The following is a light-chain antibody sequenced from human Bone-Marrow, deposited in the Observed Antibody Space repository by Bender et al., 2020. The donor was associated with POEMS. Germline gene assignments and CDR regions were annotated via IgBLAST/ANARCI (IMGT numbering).Light chain of an antibody. CDR1: SSDVGNDDL. CDR2: EST. V-gene: IGLV2-23*01. Sequence: QSALTQPASVSGSPGQSITISCTGTSSDVGNDDLVSWYQQHPGKAPKLMIFESTKRPSGISNRFSGSKSGNTASLTISGLLAEDEADYYCCSYVVGSTLLFGGGTKLTVL. J-gene: IGLJ2*01. CDR3: CSYVVGSTLL.